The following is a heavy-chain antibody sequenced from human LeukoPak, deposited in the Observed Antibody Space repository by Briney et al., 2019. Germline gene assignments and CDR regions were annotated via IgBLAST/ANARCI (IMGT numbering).Heavy chain of an antibody. Sequence: PSETLSLTCTVSGGSISGGSYYWSWIRQPAGKGLEWIGRIYTSGSTNYNPSLKSRVTISVDTSKNQFSLKLSSVTAADTAVYYCARAGTLEWLSDAEYYFDYWGQGTLVTVSS. V-gene: IGHV4-61*02. CDR1: GGSISGGSYY. CDR3: ARAGTLEWLSDAEYYFDY. CDR2: IYTSGST. D-gene: IGHD3-3*01. J-gene: IGHJ4*02.